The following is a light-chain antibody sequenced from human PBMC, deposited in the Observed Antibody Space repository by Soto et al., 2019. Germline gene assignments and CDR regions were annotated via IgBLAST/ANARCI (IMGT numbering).Light chain of an antibody. J-gene: IGLJ1*01. V-gene: IGLV2-14*01. Sequence: QSVLTQPPSVSGAPGQRVTISCTGSSSNIGAGYDVHWYQQHPGKAPKLMIYEVSNRPSGVSNRFSGSKSGNTASLTISGLQAEDDADYYCSSYTSSGTYVFGTGTKVTVL. CDR3: SSYTSSGTYV. CDR1: SSNIGAGYD. CDR2: EVS.